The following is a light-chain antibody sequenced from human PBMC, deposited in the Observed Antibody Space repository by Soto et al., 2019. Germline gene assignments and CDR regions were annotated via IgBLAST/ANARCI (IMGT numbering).Light chain of an antibody. J-gene: IGKJ4*02. CDR3: QQYGSSPPR. CDR2: GAS. Sequence: EIVWTQPTGTLAVSPGERATLSSRASQSVSSSNLAWYQQKPGQAPRLLIYGASSRATGIPDRFSGSGSGTDFTLTTRRLEPEDFAVYYCQQYGSSPPRFGGGTKVDIK. CDR1: QSVSSSN. V-gene: IGKV3-20*01.